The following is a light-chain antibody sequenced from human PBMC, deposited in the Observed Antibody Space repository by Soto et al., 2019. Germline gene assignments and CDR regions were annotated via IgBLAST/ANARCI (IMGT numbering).Light chain of an antibody. V-gene: IGKV3-15*01. Sequence: EIVLTQSPGTVSLSPVGRVTLSFRASRSVGSNLAWYQQKPGQPTRLLIYGASTRATGIPARISGSGSTTEFTLTISRLPSEYFGIYYCQQYNNWRTFGQGTKVDI. CDR3: QQYNNWRT. CDR1: RSVGSN. J-gene: IGKJ1*01. CDR2: GAS.